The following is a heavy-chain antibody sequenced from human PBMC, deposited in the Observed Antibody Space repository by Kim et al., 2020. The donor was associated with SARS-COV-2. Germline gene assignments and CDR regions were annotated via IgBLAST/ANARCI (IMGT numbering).Heavy chain of an antibody. CDR3: ARHGPSAYYYHFDY. Sequence: NPTRKSRVTISVDTSKNQYSLKLGSVTAADTAAYYCARHGPSAYYYHFDYWVQGTLVTVSS. V-gene: IGHV4-59*08. D-gene: IGHD3-22*01. J-gene: IGHJ4*02.